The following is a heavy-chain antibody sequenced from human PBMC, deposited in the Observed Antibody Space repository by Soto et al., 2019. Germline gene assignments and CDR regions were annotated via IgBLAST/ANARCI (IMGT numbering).Heavy chain of an antibody. D-gene: IGHD1-1*01. CDR1: GFTFSNYG. CDR2: ISYDGNVA. V-gene: IGHV3-30*18. CDR3: AKEGPITNWYFDY. J-gene: IGHJ4*02. Sequence: QVQLVESGGGVVQPGRSLRLSCAASGFTFSNYGMHWVRQAPGKGLEWVIVISYDGNVAYYAESVKGRFTTSRDNSKNTLYLQMNSLRTEDSSMYYCAKEGPITNWYFDYWGQGTLVTVSS.